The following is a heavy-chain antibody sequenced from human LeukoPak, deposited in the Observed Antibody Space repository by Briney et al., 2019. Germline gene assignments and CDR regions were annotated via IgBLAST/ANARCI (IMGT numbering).Heavy chain of an antibody. V-gene: IGHV4-31*03. J-gene: IGHJ5*02. CDR2: IYYSGST. CDR1: GGSISSGGSR. D-gene: IGHD3-10*01. Sequence: SETLSLTCNDSGGSISSGGSRWSWIRQHPGKGLEWIGYIYYSGSTYYNPSLESRLTMSVDTSKNQFSLHLTSVTAADTAVYYCARVFYSTYYYGSGTNNWFDPWGQGTLVTVSS. CDR3: ARVFYSTYYYGSGTNNWFDP.